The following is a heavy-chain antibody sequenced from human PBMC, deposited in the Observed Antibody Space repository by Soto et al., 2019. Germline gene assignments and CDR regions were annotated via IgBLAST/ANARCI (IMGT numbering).Heavy chain of an antibody. V-gene: IGHV4-34*01. D-gene: IGHD7-27*01. CDR2: INHSGST. CDR1: GGSFSGYY. CDR3: ASRLGLTDAFDI. Sequence: SETLSLTCAVYGGSFSGYYWSWIRQPPGKGLEWIGEINHSGSTNYNPSLKSRDTISVDTSKNQFSLKRSSVTAADTAVYYCASRLGLTDAFDIWGQGTMVTVSS. J-gene: IGHJ3*02.